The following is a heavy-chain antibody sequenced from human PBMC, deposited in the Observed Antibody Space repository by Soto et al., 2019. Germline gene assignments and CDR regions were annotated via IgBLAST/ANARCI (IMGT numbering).Heavy chain of an antibody. J-gene: IGHJ5*02. V-gene: IGHV3-21*05. D-gene: IGHD2-2*01. CDR1: GFTFSSYS. CDR3: ARLLTAISPNWFDP. Sequence: PGGSLRLSCAASGFTFSSYSMNWVRQAPGKGLEWVSYISSSSSYIYYADSVKGRFTISRDNAKNSLYLQMNSLRAEDTAVYYCARLLTAISPNWFDPWGQGTLVTVSS. CDR2: ISSSSSYI.